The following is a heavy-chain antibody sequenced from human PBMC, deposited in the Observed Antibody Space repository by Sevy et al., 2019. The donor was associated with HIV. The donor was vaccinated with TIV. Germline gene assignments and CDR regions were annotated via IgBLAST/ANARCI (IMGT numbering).Heavy chain of an antibody. CDR1: GFTFGDYA. Sequence: GGFLRLSCTASGFTFGDYAMSWIRQTPGRGLEWVGFIRSKTYGGTTEYAASVKDRFTISRDDSKSIAYLQMNSLKTEDTALYYCTRLRGTISAYYYFGMDVWGQGTTVTVSS. V-gene: IGHV3-49*03. CDR2: IRSKTYGGTT. CDR3: TRLRGTISAYYYFGMDV. D-gene: IGHD3-10*01. J-gene: IGHJ6*02.